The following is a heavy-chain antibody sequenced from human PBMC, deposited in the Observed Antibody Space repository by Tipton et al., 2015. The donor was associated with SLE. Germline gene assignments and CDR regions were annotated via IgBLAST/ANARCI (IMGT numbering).Heavy chain of an antibody. Sequence: TLSLTCTVSGGSISSHYWSWIRQPPGEGLERIGYIYYSGSTNYNPSLKSRVTISVDTSKNQFSLKLSSVTAADTAVYYCARGQWSDAFDIWGQGTMVTVSS. CDR1: GGSISSHY. V-gene: IGHV4-59*11. CDR3: ARGQWSDAFDI. J-gene: IGHJ3*02. D-gene: IGHD6-19*01. CDR2: IYYSGST.